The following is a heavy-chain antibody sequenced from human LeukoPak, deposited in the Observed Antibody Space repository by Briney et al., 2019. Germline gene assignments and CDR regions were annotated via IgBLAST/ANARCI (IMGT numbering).Heavy chain of an antibody. CDR1: GFTFNNFE. CDR3: ARAPPYYDIHRDAFDI. CDR2: VSGSGSEI. Sequence: GGSLRLSCAASGFTFNNFEMNWVRQAPGKGLEWIAYVSGSGSEIHYGDSVKGRFTISRDNAKSSLYLQMNSLRAEDTAVYYCARAPPYYDIHRDAFDIWGQGTMVTVSS. D-gene: IGHD3-9*01. V-gene: IGHV3-48*03. J-gene: IGHJ3*02.